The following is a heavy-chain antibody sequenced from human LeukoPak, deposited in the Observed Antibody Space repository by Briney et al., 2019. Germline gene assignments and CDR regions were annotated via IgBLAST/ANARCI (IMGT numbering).Heavy chain of an antibody. J-gene: IGHJ4*02. CDR1: GFTFSKYW. CDR2: INTDGTVT. V-gene: IGHV3-74*01. D-gene: IGHD6-19*01. Sequence: GGSLRLSCAASGFTFSKYWMLWVREAPGKGLESVSRINTDGTVTTYADSVKGQFTVSRDDADNTMFLQMNSVRDEDTAVYYCATKQWLAPPPDSWGQGTPVTVSS. CDR3: ATKQWLAPPPDS.